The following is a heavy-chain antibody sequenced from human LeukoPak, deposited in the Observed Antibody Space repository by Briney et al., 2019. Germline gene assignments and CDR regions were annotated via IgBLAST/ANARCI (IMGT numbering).Heavy chain of an antibody. Sequence: EASVKVSCKTSGYTFTSYHIHWVRQAPGQGPEWMGTIYSGNGGTNYAQMFRGRITMTGDTSTSTVYMELSSLNSADTAVYFCAREPPRACSLDFWGQGTLVTVSS. CDR3: AREPPRACSLDF. J-gene: IGHJ4*02. CDR1: GYTFTSYH. D-gene: IGHD1-14*01. CDR2: IYSGNGGT. V-gene: IGHV1-46*01.